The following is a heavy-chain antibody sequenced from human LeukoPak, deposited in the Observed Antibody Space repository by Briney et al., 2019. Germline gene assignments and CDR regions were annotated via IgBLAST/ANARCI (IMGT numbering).Heavy chain of an antibody. D-gene: IGHD3-10*01. CDR3: ARATQYYRSAFDI. Sequence: SETLSLTCTVSGGSISSYYWSWIRQPPGKGLEWIGYIYHSGSTYYNPSLKSRVTISVDRSKNQFSLKLSSVTAADTAVYYCARATQYYRSAFDIWGQGTMVTVSS. V-gene: IGHV4-59*12. CDR1: GGSISSYY. CDR2: IYHSGST. J-gene: IGHJ3*02.